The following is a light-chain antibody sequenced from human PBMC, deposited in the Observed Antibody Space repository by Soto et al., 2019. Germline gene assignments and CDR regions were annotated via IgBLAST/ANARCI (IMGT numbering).Light chain of an antibody. V-gene: IGKV1-9*01. CDR2: DSS. J-gene: IGKJ5*01. Sequence: DIQLTQSPSFLSASVEDRVTISCRASYDISSSLAWYQQEPGKPPKLLIYDSSTLQTGVPSRFTGSGSGRKFTLTISGLQFGDFATYFCQHLNSYPITFGQGTRLEIK. CDR1: YDISSS. CDR3: QHLNSYPIT.